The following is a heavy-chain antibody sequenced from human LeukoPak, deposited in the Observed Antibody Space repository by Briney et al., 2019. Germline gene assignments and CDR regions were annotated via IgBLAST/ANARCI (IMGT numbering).Heavy chain of an antibody. CDR3: ARDRGGADDFWSGYYTGYFDY. CDR2: ISSSSSTI. CDR1: GFTFSSYW. V-gene: IGHV3-48*01. D-gene: IGHD3-3*01. Sequence: PGGSLRLSCAASGFTFSSYWMSWVRQAPGKGLEWVSYISSSSSTIYYADSVKGRFTISRDNAKNSLYLQMNSLRAEDTAVYYCARDRGGADDFWSGYYTGYFDYWGQGTLVTVSS. J-gene: IGHJ4*02.